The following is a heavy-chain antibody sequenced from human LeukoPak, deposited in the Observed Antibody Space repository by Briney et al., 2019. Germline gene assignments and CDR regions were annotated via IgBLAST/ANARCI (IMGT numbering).Heavy chain of an antibody. CDR3: ARGTMMVGP. J-gene: IGHJ5*02. CDR1: GGSLSNYY. CDR2: VHYSGST. V-gene: IGHV4-59*01. Sequence: PSETLSLTCTVSGGSLSNYYWSWIRQPPGKGLEWVGYVHYSGSTNYNPSLKSRLTISLDTSKSQFSLNLRSVTAADTAVYYCARGTMMVGPWGQGTLVTVSS. D-gene: IGHD3-22*01.